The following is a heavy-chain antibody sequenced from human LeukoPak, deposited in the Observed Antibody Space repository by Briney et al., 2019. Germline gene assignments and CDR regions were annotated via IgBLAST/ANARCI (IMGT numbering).Heavy chain of an antibody. V-gene: IGHV3-30-3*01. J-gene: IGHJ4*02. CDR2: MSFDGSDK. CDR3: ARGSWSAADTNIDY. D-gene: IGHD6-13*01. Sequence: GGSLRLSCAASGFTFSNYAMHWVRQAPGKGLEWVAVMSFDGSDKYYADSVKGRFTISRDNSKNTLYLQMNTLRVEDTAVYYCARGSWSAADTNIDYWGQGTLVTVSS. CDR1: GFTFSNYA.